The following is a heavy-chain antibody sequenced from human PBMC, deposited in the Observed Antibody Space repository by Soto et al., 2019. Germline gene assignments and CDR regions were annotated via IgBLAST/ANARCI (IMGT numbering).Heavy chain of an antibody. J-gene: IGHJ6*02. CDR1: GGTFSSYA. CDR3: ARVANYYGSGSYYNKYYYYYGMDV. Sequence: ASVKVSCKASGGTFSSYAISWVRQAPGQGLEWMGGIIPIFGTANYAQKFQGRVTITADESTSTAYMELSSLRSEDTAVYYCARVANYYGSGSYYNKYYYYYGMDVWGQGTTVTVSS. V-gene: IGHV1-69*13. D-gene: IGHD3-10*01. CDR2: IIPIFGTA.